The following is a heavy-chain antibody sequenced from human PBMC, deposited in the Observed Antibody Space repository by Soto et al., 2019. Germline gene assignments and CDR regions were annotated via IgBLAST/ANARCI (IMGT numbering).Heavy chain of an antibody. CDR1: GYPFTSYG. V-gene: IGHV1-18*01. CDR3: ARDPYYYGSGSYSIRPTNWLDP. J-gene: IGHJ5*02. D-gene: IGHD3-10*01. CDR2: ISAYNGNT. Sequence: GASVKVSCKSSGYPFTSYGISWVRQAPGQGLEWMGWISAYNGNTNYAQKLQGRVTMTTDTSTSTAYMELRSLRSDDTAVYYCARDPYYYGSGSYSIRPTNWLDPWGQGTLVTVSS.